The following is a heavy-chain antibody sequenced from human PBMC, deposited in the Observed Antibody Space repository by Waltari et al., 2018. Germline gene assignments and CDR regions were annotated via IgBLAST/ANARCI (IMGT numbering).Heavy chain of an antibody. D-gene: IGHD2-15*01. J-gene: IGHJ6*02. CDR1: GDSVSSNSAA. CDR2: TYYRSKWYN. CDR3: ARAVVVVAATVSYYYGMDV. V-gene: IGHV6-1*01. Sequence: QVQLQQSGPGLVKPSQTLSLPCAISGDSVSSNSAAWNWIRQSPSRGLEWLGRTYYRSKWYNDYAVSVKSRITINPDTSKNQFSLQLNSVTPEDTAVYYCARAVVVVAATVSYYYGMDVWGQGTTVTVSS.